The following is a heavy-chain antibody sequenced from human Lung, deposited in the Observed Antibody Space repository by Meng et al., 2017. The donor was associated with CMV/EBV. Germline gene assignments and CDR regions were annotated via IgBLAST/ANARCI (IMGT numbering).Heavy chain of an antibody. J-gene: IGHJ4*02. CDR1: GYIFTNYG. D-gene: IGHD3-3*01. Sequence: SVKVSCXASGYIFTNYGISWVRQASGQGLEWMGWISAYSGNTNFAQNLQGRVTMTTDTSTSTAYMELRSLRSDDTAVYYCARNTIFGVVIIPWFDYWGQGTLVTVSS. CDR2: ISAYSGNT. V-gene: IGHV1-18*01. CDR3: ARNTIFGVVIIPWFDY.